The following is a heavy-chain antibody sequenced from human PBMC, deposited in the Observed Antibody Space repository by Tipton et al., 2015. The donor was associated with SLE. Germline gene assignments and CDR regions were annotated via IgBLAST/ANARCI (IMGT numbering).Heavy chain of an antibody. D-gene: IGHD6-13*01. CDR2: IKQGGST. CDR3: ARDGGVAAAGAFDY. CDR1: GFTFSSYW. V-gene: IGHV3-7*01. Sequence: SLRLSCAASGFTFSSYWMSWVRQAPGKGLEWVANIKQGGSTYYADSVKGRFTISRDNSKNTLYLQMNSLRAEDTAVYYCARDGGVAAAGAFDYWGQGTLVTVSS. J-gene: IGHJ4*02.